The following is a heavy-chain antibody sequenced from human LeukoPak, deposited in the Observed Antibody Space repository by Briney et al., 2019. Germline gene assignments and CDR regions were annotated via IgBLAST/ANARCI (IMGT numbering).Heavy chain of an antibody. CDR1: GFTFSSYG. J-gene: IGHJ4*02. CDR3: ARDLIAAAAFDY. Sequence: GGSLRLSCAASGFTFSSYGMHWVRQAPGKGLEWVANIKQDGSEKYYVDSVKGRFTISRDNAKNSLYLQMNSLRAEDTAVYYCARDLIAAAAFDYWGQGTLVTVSS. CDR2: IKQDGSEK. V-gene: IGHV3-7*01. D-gene: IGHD6-13*01.